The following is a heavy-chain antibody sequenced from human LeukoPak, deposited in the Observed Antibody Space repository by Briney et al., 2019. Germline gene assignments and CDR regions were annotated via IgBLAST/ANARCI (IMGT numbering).Heavy chain of an antibody. Sequence: SVKVSCKASGGTFSSYAISWVRQAPGQGLEWMGGIIPISGTANYAQKFQGRVTITTDEFTSTAYMELSSLISEDTAVYYCAGAYCGGDCYNYFDYWGQGTLVTVSA. J-gene: IGHJ4*02. CDR3: AGAYCGGDCYNYFDY. D-gene: IGHD2-21*02. CDR2: IIPISGTA. V-gene: IGHV1-69*05. CDR1: GGTFSSYA.